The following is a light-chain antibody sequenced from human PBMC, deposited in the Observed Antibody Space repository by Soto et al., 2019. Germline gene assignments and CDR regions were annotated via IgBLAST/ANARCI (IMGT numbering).Light chain of an antibody. CDR1: SSVVGRYDY. Sequence: QSALTQPRSVSGSPGQSVTISCTGTSSVVGRYDYVSWYQQHPGKAPKLIVYDVTERPSGVPDRFSGSKSGNTASLTISGLQAEDEADYSCCSFAGSYSYVLGNGTKVTV. CDR2: DVT. CDR3: CSFAGSYSYV. V-gene: IGLV2-11*01. J-gene: IGLJ1*01.